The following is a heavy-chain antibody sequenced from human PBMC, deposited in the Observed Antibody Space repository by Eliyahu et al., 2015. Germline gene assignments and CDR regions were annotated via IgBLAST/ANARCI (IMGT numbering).Heavy chain of an antibody. J-gene: IGHJ5*02. CDR1: GGPISSYY. D-gene: IGHD2-2*01. CDR2: IYYSGST. CDR3: ARQMGHCSSTSCKPWVVWFDP. Sequence: QVQLQESGPGLVKPSETLSLTCTVSGGPISSYYWSWIRQPPGKGLEWIGYIYYSGSTNYNPSLKSRVTISVDTSKNQFSLKLSSVTAADTAVYYCARQMGHCSSTSCKPWVVWFDPWGQGTLVTVSS. V-gene: IGHV4-59*08.